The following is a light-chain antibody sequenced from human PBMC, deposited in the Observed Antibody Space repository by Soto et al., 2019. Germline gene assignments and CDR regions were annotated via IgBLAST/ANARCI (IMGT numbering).Light chain of an antibody. CDR2: GAS. CDR3: QHYNNWLGT. CDR1: QAISSN. V-gene: IGKV3-15*01. Sequence: EIVLTQSPGTLSVSRGERAPLSCRANQAISSNLAWYQQKPGQAPRLLIYGASTRATGIPDRFSGSGSGTEFTLTISSLQSEDFAVYYCQHYNNWLGTFGGGTKVDIK. J-gene: IGKJ4*01.